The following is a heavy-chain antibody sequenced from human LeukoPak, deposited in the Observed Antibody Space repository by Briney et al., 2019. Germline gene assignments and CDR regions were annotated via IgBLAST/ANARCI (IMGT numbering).Heavy chain of an antibody. CDR3: ARASAFDI. CDR1: GGSISSYY. CDR2: FYYSGST. V-gene: IGHV4-59*01. Sequence: SETLSLTCTVSGGSISSYYWSWIRQPPGNVLEWICYFYYSGSTNYSPSLRSRVTISVDTSENQFSLKLSSVTAADTAVYYCARASAFDIWGQGTMVTVSS. J-gene: IGHJ3*02.